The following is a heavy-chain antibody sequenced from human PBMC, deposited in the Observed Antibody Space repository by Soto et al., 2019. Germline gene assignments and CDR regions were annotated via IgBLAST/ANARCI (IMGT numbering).Heavy chain of an antibody. J-gene: IGHJ1*01. CDR1: GASFSGFY. Sequence: QGQLQQWGTGLLRPSETLSLSCGLYGASFSGFYWSWIRQAPGKGLAWIGEITYSGVPNYNPSLTSRVTMSVDTSKNHVSLRLDSVTAAGTAVYFCAGDFMHWGQGTLVIVSS. V-gene: IGHV4-34*01. CDR3: AGDFMH. CDR2: ITYSGVP.